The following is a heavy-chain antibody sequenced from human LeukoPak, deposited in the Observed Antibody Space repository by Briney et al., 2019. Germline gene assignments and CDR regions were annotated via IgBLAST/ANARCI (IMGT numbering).Heavy chain of an antibody. CDR2: INHSGST. CDR1: GGSFSGYY. Sequence: SETLSLTCAVYGGSFSGYYWSWVRQPPGRGLEWIGEINHSGSTNYNPSLKSRVTISVDTSKNQFSLKLSSVTAADTAVYYCARLFGGHGDYFDYWGQGTLVTVSS. CDR3: ARLFGGHGDYFDY. D-gene: IGHD5-12*01. V-gene: IGHV4-34*01. J-gene: IGHJ4*02.